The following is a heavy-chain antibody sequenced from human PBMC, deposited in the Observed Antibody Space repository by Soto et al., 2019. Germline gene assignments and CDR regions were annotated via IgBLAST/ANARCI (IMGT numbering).Heavy chain of an antibody. J-gene: IGHJ6*03. V-gene: IGHV4-59*08. CDR1: GGSISSYY. CDR2: IYYSGST. D-gene: IGHD3-10*01. CDR3: ARQRNYYGSGSYRDYYYYMDV. Sequence: QVQLQESGPGLVKPSETLSLTCTVSGGSISSYYWSWIRQPPGKGLEWIGYIYYSGSTNYNPSLKSRVTISVDTSKNQFSLKLSSVTAADTAVYYCARQRNYYGSGSYRDYYYYMDVWGKGTTVTVSS.